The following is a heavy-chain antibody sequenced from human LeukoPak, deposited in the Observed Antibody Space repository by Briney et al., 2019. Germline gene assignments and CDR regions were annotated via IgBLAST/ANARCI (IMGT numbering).Heavy chain of an antibody. CDR1: GFSFSNNA. D-gene: IGHD4/OR15-4a*01. V-gene: IGHV3-23*01. Sequence: RRSLRLSCVMSGFSFSNNAMNWVRQAPGNGLEWVSDISTNSDSTYHIDSVRGRFSISRDNYKNTLYLQMNSLRVDDTAVYYCASGLYGGVFDDWGQGTLVTVSS. CDR3: ASGLYGGVFDD. J-gene: IGHJ4*02. CDR2: ISTNSDST.